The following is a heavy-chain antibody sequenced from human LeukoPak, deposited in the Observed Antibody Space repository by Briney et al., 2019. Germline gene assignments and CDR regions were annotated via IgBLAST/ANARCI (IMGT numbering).Heavy chain of an antibody. CDR3: ARGGGYSGYDFGY. D-gene: IGHD5-12*01. CDR1: GGSISSYY. CDR2: IYYSGST. V-gene: IGHV4-59*01. J-gene: IGHJ4*02. Sequence: SETLSLTCTVSGGSISSYYWSWVRQPPGKGLEWIGYIYYSGSTNYNPSLKSRVTISVDTSKNQFSLNLSSVTAADTAVYYCARGGGYSGYDFGYWGQGTLVTVSP.